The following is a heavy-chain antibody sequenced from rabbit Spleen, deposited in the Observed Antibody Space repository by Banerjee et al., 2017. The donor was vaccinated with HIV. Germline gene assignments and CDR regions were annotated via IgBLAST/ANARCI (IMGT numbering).Heavy chain of an antibody. Sequence: EQLEESGGGLVQPEGSLTLTCKVSGFDFSGDAMCWVRQAPGKGPEWIACIHTSSVRTWYASWLNGRFTISKTSSTTVTLQMTSLTAADTATYFCARDRDGDTPYNSYYFDLWGPGTLVTVS. CDR3: ARDRDGDTPYNSYYFDL. CDR1: GFDFSGDA. D-gene: IGHD2-1*01. V-gene: IGHV1S47*01. J-gene: IGHJ4*01. CDR2: IHTSSVRT.